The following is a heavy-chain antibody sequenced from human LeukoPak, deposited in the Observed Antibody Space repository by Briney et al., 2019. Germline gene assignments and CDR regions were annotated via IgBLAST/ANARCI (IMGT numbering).Heavy chain of an antibody. Sequence: GASVTVSCTASGGTFSSYAISWVRQAPGQGLEWMGGIIPIFGTANYAQKFQGRVTITADESTSTAYMELSSLRSEDTAVYYCARASPSRDYFDYWGQGTLVTVSS. CDR2: IIPIFGTA. CDR1: GGTFSSYA. J-gene: IGHJ4*02. CDR3: ARASPSRDYFDY. V-gene: IGHV1-69*13.